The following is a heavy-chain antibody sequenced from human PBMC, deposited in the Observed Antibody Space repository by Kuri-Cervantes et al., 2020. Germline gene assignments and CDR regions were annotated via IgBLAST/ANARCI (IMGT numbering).Heavy chain of an antibody. CDR1: SGSISSYY. Sequence: SETLSLTCTVSSGSISSYYWSWIRQPAGKGLEWIGRIYTSGSTNYNPSLKSRVTMSVDTSKNQFSLKLSSVTAADTAVYYCARDSSSYYYYGMDVWGQGTTVTVSS. CDR2: IYTSGST. J-gene: IGHJ6*02. CDR3: ARDSSSYYYYGMDV. V-gene: IGHV4-4*07. D-gene: IGHD6-6*01.